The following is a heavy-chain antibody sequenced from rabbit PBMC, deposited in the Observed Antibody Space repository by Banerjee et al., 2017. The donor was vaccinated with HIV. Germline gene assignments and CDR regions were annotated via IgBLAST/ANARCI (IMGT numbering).Heavy chain of an antibody. V-gene: IGHV1S45*01. CDR1: GFSFSSSYC. D-gene: IGHD4-1*01. CDR3: VRDVGGWPYYLNL. J-gene: IGHJ4*01. CDR2: IYAGSSGIT. Sequence: QEQLEESGGDLVKPGASLTLTCTASGFSFSSSYCICWVRQAPGKGPEWIACIYAGSSGITYYASWAKGRFTISKTSSTTVTLQMTSLTAADTATYFCVRDVGGWPYYLNLWGPGTLVTVS.